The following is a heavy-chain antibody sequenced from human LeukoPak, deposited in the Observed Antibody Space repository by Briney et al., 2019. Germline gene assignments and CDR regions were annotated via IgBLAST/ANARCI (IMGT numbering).Heavy chain of an antibody. CDR2: VYSSGNT. J-gene: IGHJ5*02. CDR1: GVSISSNY. Sequence: SETLSLTCTGSGVSISSNYWSWIRQPPGKGLEWIASVYSSGNTYYKPSLQSRLTISLDTSKNQFSLKVSSVTAADTAVYYCARAGTYDSLISWGQGTLVTVSS. V-gene: IGHV4-59*12. D-gene: IGHD3-22*01. CDR3: ARAGTYDSLIS.